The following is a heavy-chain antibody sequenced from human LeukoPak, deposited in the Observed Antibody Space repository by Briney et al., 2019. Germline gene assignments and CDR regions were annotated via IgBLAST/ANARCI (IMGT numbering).Heavy chain of an antibody. V-gene: IGHV1-69*04. CDR1: GGTFSSYA. Sequence: GASVKVSCKSSGGTFSSYAISWVRQAPRQGLEWMGRIIPIVGVGNYAQKFQGRVTITADRSTSTVYMELSSLRSEDTAMYYCARDPHYYDSSGYVWGQGTLVTVSS. CDR3: ARDPHYYDSSGYV. D-gene: IGHD3-22*01. CDR2: IIPIVGVG. J-gene: IGHJ4*02.